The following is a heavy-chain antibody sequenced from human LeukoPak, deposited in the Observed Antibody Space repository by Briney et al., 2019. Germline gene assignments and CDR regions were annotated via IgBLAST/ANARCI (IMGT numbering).Heavy chain of an antibody. J-gene: IGHJ6*03. D-gene: IGHD5-12*01. Sequence: GGSLRLSCAASGFTFSSYGMHWVRQAPGKGLEWVAVIWYDGSDKYYADSVKGRFTISRGNSKNTLYLQMNSLRAEDTAVYYCARAIVATGYYMDVWGKGTTVTVSS. CDR3: ARAIVATGYYMDV. CDR1: GFTFSSYG. V-gene: IGHV3-33*01. CDR2: IWYDGSDK.